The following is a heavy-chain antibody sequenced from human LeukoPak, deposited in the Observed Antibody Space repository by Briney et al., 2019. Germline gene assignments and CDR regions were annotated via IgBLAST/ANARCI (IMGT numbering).Heavy chain of an antibody. D-gene: IGHD4/OR15-4a*01. Sequence: GGSLRLSCAASGFTFSGSAMHWVRQASGKGLEWVGRIRSKANSHATAYAASVKGRFTISRDDSKNTAYLQMNSLKTEDTAVYYCTRSTDYEESEYFQHWGQGTLVTVSS. V-gene: IGHV3-73*01. CDR1: GFTFSGSA. CDR2: IRSKANSHAT. J-gene: IGHJ1*01. CDR3: TRSTDYEESEYFQH.